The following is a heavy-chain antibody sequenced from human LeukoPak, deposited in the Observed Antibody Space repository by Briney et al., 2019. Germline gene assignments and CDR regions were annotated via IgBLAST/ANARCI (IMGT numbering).Heavy chain of an antibody. D-gene: IGHD5-12*01. V-gene: IGHV3-48*03. J-gene: IGHJ6*03. CDR3: ARAYSGYVIYYYYYMDV. Sequence: PGGSLRLSCAASGFAFSDYEMNWVRQAPGKGLEWVSYISSSGSTIYYADSVKGRFTISRDNAKNSLYLQMNSLRAEDTAVYYCARAYSGYVIYYYYYMDVWGKGTTVTISS. CDR2: ISSSGSTI. CDR1: GFAFSDYE.